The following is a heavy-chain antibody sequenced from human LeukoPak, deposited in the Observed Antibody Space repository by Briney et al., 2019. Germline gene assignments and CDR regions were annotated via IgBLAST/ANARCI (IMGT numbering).Heavy chain of an antibody. D-gene: IGHD6-19*01. J-gene: IGHJ5*02. V-gene: IGHV1-2*02. Sequence: ASVKVSCKASGYTFTGYYMYWVRQAPGQGLEWMGWINPNNGGTNYAQKFQGRVTMTRDTSISTAYMELSRLRSDDTAVYYCARGAVAGRGGWFDAWGQGTLVTVSS. CDR1: GYTFTGYY. CDR3: ARGAVAGRGGWFDA. CDR2: INPNNGGT.